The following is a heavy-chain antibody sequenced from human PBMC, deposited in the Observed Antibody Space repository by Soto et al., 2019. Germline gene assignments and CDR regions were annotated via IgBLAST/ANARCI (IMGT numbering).Heavy chain of an antibody. D-gene: IGHD6-6*01. J-gene: IGHJ4*02. CDR2: IYWDDDK. CDR3: ARRTRARSTYYFDY. CDR1: GFSLSTSGVG. Sequence: QISLKESGPTLVNPTQTLTLTCTFSGFSLSTSGVGVGWIRQPPGKALEWLALIYWDDDKPYSPSLKSRLTITKDTSKNQVVLTMTNMDPVGTATYYCARRTRARSTYYFDYWGQGTLVTVSS. V-gene: IGHV2-5*02.